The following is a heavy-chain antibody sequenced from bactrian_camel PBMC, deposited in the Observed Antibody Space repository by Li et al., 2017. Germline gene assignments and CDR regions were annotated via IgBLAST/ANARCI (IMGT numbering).Heavy chain of an antibody. J-gene: IGHJ4*01. CDR1: GSTERTTYC. Sequence: HVQLVESGGDSVQAGGSLRLSCVASGSTERTTYCMGWYRQAPGTRYADSVKGRFTISRDNAKHTVDLHLSSLKTEDTAMYYCSTDRSGNVRGQGTQVTVS. V-gene: IGHV3S53*01.